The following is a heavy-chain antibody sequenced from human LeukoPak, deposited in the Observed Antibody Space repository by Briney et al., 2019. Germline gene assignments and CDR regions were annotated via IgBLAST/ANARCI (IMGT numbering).Heavy chain of an antibody. V-gene: IGHV3-74*01. CDR2: VNSDGTST. J-gene: IGHJ4*02. CDR1: GFTFSPYW. Sequence: PGGSLRLSCAASGFTFSPYWMHWVRQAPGKGLVWVSRVNSDGTSTAYADSVKARFTISRDNAKNTLYLQMNSLRADDTAVYYCARDEGWYYFDYWGQGALVTVSS. D-gene: IGHD6-19*01. CDR3: ARDEGWYYFDY.